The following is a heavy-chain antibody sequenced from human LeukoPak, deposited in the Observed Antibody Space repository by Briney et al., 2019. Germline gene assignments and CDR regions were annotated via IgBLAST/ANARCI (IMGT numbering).Heavy chain of an antibody. V-gene: IGHV4-34*01. J-gene: IGHJ3*02. Sequence: SETLSLTCAVYGGSFSGYYWSWIRQPPGKGLEWIGEINYSGSTNYNPSLKSRVTISVDTSKNQFSLKLSSVTAADTAVYYCARAGIYYDILTGYYSKWAFDIWGQGTMVTVSS. D-gene: IGHD3-9*01. CDR3: ARAGIYYDILTGYYSKWAFDI. CDR2: INYSGST. CDR1: GGSFSGYY.